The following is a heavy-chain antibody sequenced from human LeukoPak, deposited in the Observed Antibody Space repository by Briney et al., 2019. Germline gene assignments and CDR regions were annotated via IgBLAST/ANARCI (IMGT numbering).Heavy chain of an antibody. CDR3: AREKRITMVRGENWFDP. Sequence: SETLSLTCTVSGGSISSYYWSWIRQPPGKGLEWIGYIYYSGSTNYNPSLNSRVTISVDTSKNQFSLKLNSVTAADTAVYYCAREKRITMVRGENWFDPWGQGTLVTVSS. D-gene: IGHD3-10*01. V-gene: IGHV4-59*12. J-gene: IGHJ5*02. CDR2: IYYSGST. CDR1: GGSISSYY.